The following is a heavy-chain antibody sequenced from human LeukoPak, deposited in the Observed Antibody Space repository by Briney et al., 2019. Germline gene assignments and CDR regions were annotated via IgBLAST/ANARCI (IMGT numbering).Heavy chain of an antibody. CDR2: IKQDGSEK. J-gene: IGHJ3*02. CDR1: GFTFSSYW. D-gene: IGHD3-10*01. Sequence: GGSLRLSCAASGFTFSSYWMSWVRQAPGKGREGVANIKQDGSEKYYVDSVKGRFTISRDNAKNSLYLQMNSLRAEDTAVYYCARKGSGVLLWFGELLLGAFDIWGQGTMVTVSS. V-gene: IGHV3-7*01. CDR3: ARKGSGVLLWFGELLLGAFDI.